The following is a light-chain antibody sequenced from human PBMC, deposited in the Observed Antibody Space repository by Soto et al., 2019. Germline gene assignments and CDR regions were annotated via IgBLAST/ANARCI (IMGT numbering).Light chain of an antibody. CDR2: DAS. Sequence: EILMTQSPCTLSVSPGERVTLSCGASQSARTFLAWYQQKPGRAPRLLIYDASNRATGIPARFSGSGSRTDFTLTISSLEPEDFEVYYCQQRSNWPITFGQGTRLEIK. CDR1: QSARTF. V-gene: IGKV3-11*01. J-gene: IGKJ5*01. CDR3: QQRSNWPIT.